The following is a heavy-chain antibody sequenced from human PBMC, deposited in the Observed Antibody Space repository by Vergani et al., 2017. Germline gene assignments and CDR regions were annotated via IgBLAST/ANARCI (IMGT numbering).Heavy chain of an antibody. CDR3: ARDHRDYNNYPGTFDI. J-gene: IGHJ3*02. CDR2: ISNSGNTI. CDR1: GFSFSDHY. V-gene: IGHV3-11*01. Sequence: QVQLVESGGGLVKPGGSLRLSCAASGFSFSDHYMTWIRQAPGKGLEWVSYISNSGNTIEYADSVKGRFSISMDNAKSSLFLQMDSLRAEDTAVYYCARDHRDYNNYPGTFDIWGQGSMVTVSS. D-gene: IGHD5-24*01.